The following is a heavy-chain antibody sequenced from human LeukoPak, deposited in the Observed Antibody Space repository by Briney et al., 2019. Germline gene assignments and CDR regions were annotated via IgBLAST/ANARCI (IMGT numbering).Heavy chain of an antibody. D-gene: IGHD6-19*01. CDR2: ISSSSTI. CDR3: ARDFTGYSSGWYPKNIDY. CDR1: GFTFSSYS. Sequence: PGGSLRLSCAASGFTFSSYSMNWVRQAPGKGLEWVSYISSSSTIYYADSVKGRFTISRDNAKNSLYLQMNSLRAEDTAVYYCARDFTGYSSGWYPKNIDYWGQGTLVTVSS. V-gene: IGHV3-48*01. J-gene: IGHJ4*02.